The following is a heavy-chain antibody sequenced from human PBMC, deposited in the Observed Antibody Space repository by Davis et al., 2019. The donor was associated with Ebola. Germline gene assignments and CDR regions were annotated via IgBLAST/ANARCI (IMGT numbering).Heavy chain of an antibody. D-gene: IGHD5-12*01. CDR3: GRDVLVDKYTAVDT. CDR1: GVTFRNYG. J-gene: IGHJ3*01. V-gene: IGHV3-23*01. Sequence: PGGSLRLSCAASGVTFRNYGMTWVRQTPGKGLEWVSTITTGAERTYYADSVKGRFTCSRDNDNNILYLQMNSLRAEDSAIYFCGRDVLVDKYTAVDTWGQGTMVTVSS. CDR2: ITTGAERT.